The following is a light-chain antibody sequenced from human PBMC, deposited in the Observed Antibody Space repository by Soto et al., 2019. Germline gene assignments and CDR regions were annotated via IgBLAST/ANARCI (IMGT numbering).Light chain of an antibody. CDR1: QALLRSNGYNY. J-gene: IGKJ5*01. CDR2: GGS. Sequence: DIVMTQSPLSLTFPPGEPASISCRSCQALLRSNGYNYFNWYLQRPGQSPHLLIYGGSNVAPGVPDRFSGSGSGTDFTLKISRVEADDVGVYYCMQTVQTPITFGQGTRLEI. CDR3: MQTVQTPIT. V-gene: IGKV2-28*01.